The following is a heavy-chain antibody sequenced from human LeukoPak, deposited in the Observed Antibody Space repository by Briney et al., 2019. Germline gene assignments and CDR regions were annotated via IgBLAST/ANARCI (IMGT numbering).Heavy chain of an antibody. CDR2: MFYGGST. Sequence: SETLSLTCTVSGGSISNYYWSWIRQPPGKGLEWIGYMFYGGSTNYNPSLKSRVTISVDTSWSQFSLRLTSVTAADTAVYYCARSGASEGPTHNWFDPWSQGSLVIVSS. J-gene: IGHJ5*02. CDR1: GGSISNYY. V-gene: IGHV4-59*08. D-gene: IGHD1-26*01. CDR3: ARSGASEGPTHNWFDP.